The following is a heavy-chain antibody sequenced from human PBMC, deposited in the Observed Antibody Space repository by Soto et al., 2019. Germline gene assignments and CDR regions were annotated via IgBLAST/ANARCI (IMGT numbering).Heavy chain of an antibody. CDR1: GFTFSSSW. CDR2: INQDGSQR. Sequence: GGSLRLSCVASGFTFSSSWMSWVRQAPGKGLEWVANINQDGSQRYYVDSVKGRFTISRDDAMNSLYLQMNSLRAEDTAIYYCERAFSSSPNWFDPWGRGTLVTVSS. J-gene: IGHJ5*02. D-gene: IGHD6-6*01. CDR3: ERAFSSSPNWFDP. V-gene: IGHV3-7*03.